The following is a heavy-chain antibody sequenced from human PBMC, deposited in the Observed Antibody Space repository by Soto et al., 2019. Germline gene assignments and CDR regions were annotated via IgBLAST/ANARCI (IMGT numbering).Heavy chain of an antibody. CDR2: ISYNGNDK. CDR1: VFTFSSYG. CDR3: AKDGDAAAAGYYFDY. V-gene: IGHV3-30*18. D-gene: IGHD6-13*01. J-gene: IGHJ4*02. Sequence: RRLSFAASVFTFSSYGMHWVRQAPGKGLEWVAVISYNGNDKYHADSVKGRFTVSRDNSKNTLYLQMNSLRPEDTAVYHCAKDGDAAAAGYYFDYWGQGTLVTVSS.